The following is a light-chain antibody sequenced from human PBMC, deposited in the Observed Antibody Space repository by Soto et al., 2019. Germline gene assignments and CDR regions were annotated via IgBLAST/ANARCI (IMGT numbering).Light chain of an antibody. CDR3: QKYNSALLT. CDR1: QDIGTY. Sequence: DIQMTQSPSSLSASVGDRVTITCRASQDIGTYLAWYQQKPGKVPRLLIYSTSTLQSGVPSRFSGSGSGTDFTLTISSLQPEDVSTYYCQKYNSALLTFGGGTKVEIK. J-gene: IGKJ4*01. CDR2: STS. V-gene: IGKV1-27*01.